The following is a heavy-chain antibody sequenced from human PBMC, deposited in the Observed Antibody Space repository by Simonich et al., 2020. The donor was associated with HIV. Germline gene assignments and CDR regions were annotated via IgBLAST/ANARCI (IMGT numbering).Heavy chain of an antibody. D-gene: IGHD3-10*01. V-gene: IGHV1-69*13. J-gene: IGHJ4*02. CDR3: ARKGGGRGVYYFDY. CDR1: GGTFSSFA. CDR2: IIPIFGTA. Sequence: QVQLVQSGAEVKKPGSSVKVSCKASGGTFSSFAISWVRQAPGLGLEGVGGIIPIFGTANDAQMFQGRVTITADESTSTAYMELSSLRSEDTGIYYCARKGGGRGVYYFDYWGQGTLVTVSS.